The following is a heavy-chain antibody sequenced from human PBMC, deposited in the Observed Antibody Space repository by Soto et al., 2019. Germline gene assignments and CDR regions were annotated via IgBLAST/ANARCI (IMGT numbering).Heavy chain of an antibody. Sequence: ASVKVSCKXPGYTFTRYNIHWVRQAPGQRLEWMGWINVGNGNTRYSQKFQGRLTLTRDNAKNTLYLQMNSLRAEDTAVYFCARDSGLSCPNGVCYRADYFDYWGQGTLVTVSS. CDR1: GYTFTRYN. CDR3: ARDSGLSCPNGVCYRADYFDY. J-gene: IGHJ4*02. D-gene: IGHD2-8*01. CDR2: INVGNGNT. V-gene: IGHV1-3*01.